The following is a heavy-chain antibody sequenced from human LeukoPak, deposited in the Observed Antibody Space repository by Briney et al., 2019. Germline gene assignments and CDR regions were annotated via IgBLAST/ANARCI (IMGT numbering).Heavy chain of an antibody. CDR2: IYYSGST. V-gene: IGHV4-59*01. CDR1: GGSISSYY. Sequence: PSETLSLTCTVSGGSISSYYWSWIRQPPGKGLEWIGYIYYSGSTNYNPSLKSRVTISVDTSKNQFSLKLSSVTAADTAVYYCARVYSVADLDYWGQGTLVTVSS. J-gene: IGHJ4*02. CDR3: ARVYSVADLDY. D-gene: IGHD2-21*01.